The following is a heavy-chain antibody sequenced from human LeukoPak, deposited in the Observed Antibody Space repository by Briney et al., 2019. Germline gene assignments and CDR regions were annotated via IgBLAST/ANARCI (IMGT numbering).Heavy chain of an antibody. CDR1: DDSISDYY. Sequence: PSETLSLTCTVSDDSISDYYWSWLRQPPGKGLEWIGYIYYSGSTNYNPSLKSRVTVSVDTSKNQFSLNLSSVTAADTAVYYCARSRGGSPLFDPWGQGTLVTVSS. J-gene: IGHJ5*02. CDR3: ARSRGGSPLFDP. D-gene: IGHD3-10*01. V-gene: IGHV4-59*01. CDR2: IYYSGST.